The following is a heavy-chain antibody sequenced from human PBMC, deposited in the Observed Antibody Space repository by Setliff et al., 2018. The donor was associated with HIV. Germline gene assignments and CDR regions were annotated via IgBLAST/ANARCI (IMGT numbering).Heavy chain of an antibody. D-gene: IGHD5-18*01. V-gene: IGHV4-39*01. J-gene: IGHJ4*02. Sequence: SSETLSLTCTVSGGSISSSGYYWGWIRQPPGKGLEWIGTIYYSGRAYYNPSLKSRVTVSVDTSKNKFSLKLSSVTAADTAVFYCARLNKHFPGYTYAQYYFDYWGQGTLVTVSS. CDR1: GGSISSSGYY. CDR3: ARLNKHFPGYTYAQYYFDY. CDR2: IYYSGRA.